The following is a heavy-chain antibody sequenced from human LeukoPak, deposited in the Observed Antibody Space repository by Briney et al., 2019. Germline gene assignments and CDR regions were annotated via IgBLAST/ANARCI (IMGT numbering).Heavy chain of an antibody. Sequence: SQTLSLTCAISGDSVSSNSVTWNWIGQSPSRGLEWLGRTYYRSTWYNDYAVSVRGRITVNPDTSKNQFSLHLNSVTPEDTAVYYCARRLTQYDCFDPWGQGILVTVSS. CDR1: GDSVSSNSVT. CDR2: TYYRSTWYN. V-gene: IGHV6-1*01. D-gene: IGHD2-2*01. CDR3: ARRLTQYDCFDP. J-gene: IGHJ5*02.